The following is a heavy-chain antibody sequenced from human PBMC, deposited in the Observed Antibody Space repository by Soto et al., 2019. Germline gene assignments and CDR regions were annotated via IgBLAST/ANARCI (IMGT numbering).Heavy chain of an antibody. CDR2: MIPIFGSA. CDR3: ARRADYYDSSGYPGYYYYGVDV. J-gene: IGHJ6*02. V-gene: IGHV1-69*01. CDR1: GGTFSSYA. Sequence: QVQLVQSGAEVKKPGSSVKVSCKASGGTFSSYAISWVRQAPGQGLEWMGGMIPIFGSANYAQTFQGRVTITADESTSTAYMDLSSLRSEDTAVYYCARRADYYDSSGYPGYYYYGVDVWGQGTTVTVSS. D-gene: IGHD3-22*01.